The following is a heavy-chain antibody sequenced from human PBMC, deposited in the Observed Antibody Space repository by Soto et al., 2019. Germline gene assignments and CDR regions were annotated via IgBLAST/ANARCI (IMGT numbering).Heavy chain of an antibody. CDR2: IYYSGST. V-gene: IGHV4-61*01. CDR3: ARDSHYYDSSGNDAFDI. CDR1: GGSVSSGSYY. J-gene: IGHJ3*02. Sequence: SETLSLTCTVSGGSVSSGSYYWSWIRQPPGKGLEWIGYIYYSGSTNYNPSLKSRVTISVDTSKNQFSLKLSSVTAADTAVYYCARDSHYYDSSGNDAFDIWGQGTMVT. D-gene: IGHD3-22*01.